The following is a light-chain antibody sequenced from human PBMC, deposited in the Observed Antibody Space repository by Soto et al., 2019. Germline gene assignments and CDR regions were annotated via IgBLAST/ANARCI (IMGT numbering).Light chain of an antibody. V-gene: IGKV3-20*01. J-gene: IGKJ3*01. Sequence: ETVLTQSPGTLSLSPGERGTLSCRASQSVSSSYLAWYQQKPGQAPRLLIYDASSRATGIPDRFSGSGSGTDFTLTISRLEPEDFAVYYCQQYGSSPFTFGPGTKVDIK. CDR1: QSVSSSY. CDR2: DAS. CDR3: QQYGSSPFT.